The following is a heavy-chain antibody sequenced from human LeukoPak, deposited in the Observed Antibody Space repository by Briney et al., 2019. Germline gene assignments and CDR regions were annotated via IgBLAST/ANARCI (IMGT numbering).Heavy chain of an antibody. CDR2: IYYSGST. CDR3: ARPNAYGDLVDY. D-gene: IGHD4-17*01. Sequence: SETLSLTCTVSGGSISSSSYYWGWIRQPPGKGLEWIGSIYYSGSTYYNPSLKSRVTISVDTSKNQFSLKLSSVTAADTAVYYCARPNAYGDLVDYWGQGTLVTVSS. CDR1: GGSISSSSYY. V-gene: IGHV4-39*01. J-gene: IGHJ4*02.